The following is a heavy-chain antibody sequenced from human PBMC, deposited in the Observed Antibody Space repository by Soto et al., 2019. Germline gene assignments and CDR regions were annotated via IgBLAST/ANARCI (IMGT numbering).Heavy chain of an antibody. Sequence: PGGSLRLSCEASGFIFSNYAMSWVRQGPGKGLEWVSAIGGEGGSTYCADSVKGRCTVSRDNSKNTLYLQMNSLRAEDTAVYYCAKLDDYGDYGLDYWGQGTLVTVSS. J-gene: IGHJ4*02. V-gene: IGHV3-23*01. CDR1: GFIFSNYA. CDR2: IGGEGGST. D-gene: IGHD4-17*01. CDR3: AKLDDYGDYGLDY.